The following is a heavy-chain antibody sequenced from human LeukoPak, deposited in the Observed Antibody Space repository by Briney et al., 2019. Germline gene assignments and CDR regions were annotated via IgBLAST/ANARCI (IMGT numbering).Heavy chain of an antibody. Sequence: GGTLRLSCAASGFTFSGYGMSWVRQAPGKGLKWVTAISGSGGSTYYADPVKGRITISRDNSKNTLYLQMNSLRAEDTAVYYCAKEIYGDSTGGRFQHWGQGTLVTVSS. CDR3: AKEIYGDSTGGRFQH. V-gene: IGHV3-23*01. D-gene: IGHD4-17*01. J-gene: IGHJ1*01. CDR2: ISGSGGST. CDR1: GFTFSGYG.